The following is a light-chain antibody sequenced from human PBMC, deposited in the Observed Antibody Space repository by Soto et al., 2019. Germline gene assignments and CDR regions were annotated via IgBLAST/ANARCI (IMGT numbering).Light chain of an antibody. V-gene: IGLV2-14*01. CDR2: EVN. J-gene: IGLJ1*01. CDR3: TSCITANASCV. Sequence: QSVLTQPASVSGSPGQSITISCTGTSSDIGRYNYVSWFQQHPGKVPKLVIFEVNYRPSGGSDRFSGSKSGNTASRTITGLQAEDEADYYCTSCITANASCVCGSGSKVTGL. CDR1: SSDIGRYNY.